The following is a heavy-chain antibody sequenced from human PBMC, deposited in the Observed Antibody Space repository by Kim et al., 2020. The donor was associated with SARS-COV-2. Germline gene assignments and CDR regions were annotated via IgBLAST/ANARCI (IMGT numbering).Heavy chain of an antibody. J-gene: IGHJ3*02. CDR1: GFTFSSYA. CDR3: ARDRTIYYGSGWGAFDI. CDR2: ISYDGSNK. D-gene: IGHD3-10*01. Sequence: GGSLRLSCAASGFTFSSYAMHWVRQAPGKGLEWVAVISYDGSNKYYADSVKGRFTISRDNSKNTLYLQMNSLRAEDTAVYYCARDRTIYYGSGWGAFDI. V-gene: IGHV3-30*04.